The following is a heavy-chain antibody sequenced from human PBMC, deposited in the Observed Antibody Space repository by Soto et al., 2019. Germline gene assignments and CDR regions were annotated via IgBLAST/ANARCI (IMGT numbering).Heavy chain of an antibody. CDR3: VRLVSQDVDP. CDR2: IDPSDSRT. CDR1: GYSFPQYG. V-gene: IGHV5-10-1*01. D-gene: IGHD6-6*01. J-gene: IGHJ5*02. Sequence: EECLTSSCQVSGYSFPQYGIIWVLQMPGKGLEWMGRIDPSDSRTNYSPSFQGHVTMSVDKSIKTAYLQWSSLKASDTAMYYCVRLVSQDVDPWGQGTMVTVSS.